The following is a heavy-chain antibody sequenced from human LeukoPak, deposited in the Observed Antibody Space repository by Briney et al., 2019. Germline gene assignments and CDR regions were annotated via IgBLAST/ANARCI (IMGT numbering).Heavy chain of an antibody. CDR3: ARGFSDDSSGYYGSFDY. CDR1: GGSISSSSYY. V-gene: IGHV4-39*07. D-gene: IGHD3-22*01. Sequence: SETLSLTCTVSGGSISSSSYYWGWIRQPPGKGLEWIGSIYYSGSTYYNPSLKSRVTISVDTSKNQFSLKLSSVTAADTAVYYCARGFSDDSSGYYGSFDYWGQGTLVTVSS. CDR2: IYYSGST. J-gene: IGHJ4*02.